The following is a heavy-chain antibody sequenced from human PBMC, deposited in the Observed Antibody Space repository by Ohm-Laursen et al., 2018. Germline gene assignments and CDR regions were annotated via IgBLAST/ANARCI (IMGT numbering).Heavy chain of an antibody. Sequence: SLRLSCAASGFTFSSYAMNWVRQAPGKGLEWVSGISGSGSRTYYADSVKGRFTISRDNSKNTLYLQMNSLRAEDTAVYYCAKLCSSTSCYLDYWGQGTLVTVSS. CDR3: AKLCSSTSCYLDY. D-gene: IGHD2-2*01. V-gene: IGHV3-23*01. CDR1: GFTFSSYA. J-gene: IGHJ4*02. CDR2: ISGSGSRT.